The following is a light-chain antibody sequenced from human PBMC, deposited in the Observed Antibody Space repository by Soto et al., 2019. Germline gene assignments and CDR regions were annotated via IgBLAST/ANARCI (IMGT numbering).Light chain of an antibody. CDR1: SSDIGAYNY. CDR2: DVS. J-gene: IGLJ1*01. V-gene: IGLV2-14*01. Sequence: QSALTQPASVSGSPGQSITISCTGASSDIGAYNYVSWYQQHPGKAPKLMIYDVSNRPSGISDRFSGSKSGNTASLTISGLQAEDEADYFCSSYTSSSTDVFRTGTKLTVL. CDR3: SSYTSSSTDV.